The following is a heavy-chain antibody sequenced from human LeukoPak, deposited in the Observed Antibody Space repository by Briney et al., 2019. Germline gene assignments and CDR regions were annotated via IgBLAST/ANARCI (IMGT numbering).Heavy chain of an antibody. J-gene: IGHJ4*02. D-gene: IGHD2-21*02. CDR1: GFTFSSYA. V-gene: IGHV3-23*01. CDR3: AKDPRYCGGDCYSGGEDY. CDR2: ISGSGGST. Sequence: GGSLGLSCAASGFTFSSYAMSWVRQAPGKGLEWVSAISGSGGSTYYADSVKGRFTISRDNSKNTLYLQMNSLRAEDTAVYYCAKDPRYCGGDCYSGGEDYWGQGTLVTVSS.